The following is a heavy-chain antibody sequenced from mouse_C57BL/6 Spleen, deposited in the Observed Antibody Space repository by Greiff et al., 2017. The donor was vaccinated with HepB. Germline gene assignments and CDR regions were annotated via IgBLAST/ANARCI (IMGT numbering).Heavy chain of an antibody. CDR3: AGYYGSSRDY. Sequence: VQLQQSGPELVKPGASVKISCKASGYAFSSSWMNWVKQRPGKGLEWIGRIYPGDGDTNYNGKFKGKATLTADKSSSTAYMQLSSLTSEDSAVYCCAGYYGSSRDYWGQGTTLTVSS. D-gene: IGHD1-1*01. CDR1: GYAFSSSW. CDR2: IYPGDGDT. V-gene: IGHV1-82*01. J-gene: IGHJ2*01.